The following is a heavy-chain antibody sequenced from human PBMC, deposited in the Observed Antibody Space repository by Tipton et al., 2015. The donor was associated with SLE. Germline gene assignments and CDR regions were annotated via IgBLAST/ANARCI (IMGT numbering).Heavy chain of an antibody. CDR3: AREGGIGLDY. CDR1: GGSLSRYY. J-gene: IGHJ4*02. CDR2: INHSGST. V-gene: IGHV4-34*01. D-gene: IGHD3-16*01. Sequence: TLSLTCTVSGGSLSRYYWSWIRQPPGKGLEWIGEINHSGSTNYNPSLKSRVTISVDTSKNQFSLKLSSVTAADTAVYYCAREGGIGLDYWGQGTLVTVSS.